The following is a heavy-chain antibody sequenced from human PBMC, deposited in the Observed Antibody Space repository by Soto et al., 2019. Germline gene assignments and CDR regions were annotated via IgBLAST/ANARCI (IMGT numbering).Heavy chain of an antibody. D-gene: IGHD6-6*01. CDR3: ARDGSAYSSSSGWFDP. CDR1: GYTFTSYG. CDR2: ISAYNGNT. V-gene: IGHV1-18*01. J-gene: IGHJ5*02. Sequence: QVQLVQSGAEVKKPGASVKVSCKASGYTFTSYGISWVRQAPGQGLEWMGWISAYNGNTNYAQKLQGRVTMTTDTSTSTAYRELRGLRSDDTAVYYCARDGSAYSSSSGWFDPWGQGTLVTVSS.